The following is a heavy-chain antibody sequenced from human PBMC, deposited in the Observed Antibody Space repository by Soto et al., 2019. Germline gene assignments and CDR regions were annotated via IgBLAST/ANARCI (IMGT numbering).Heavy chain of an antibody. J-gene: IGHJ4*02. Sequence: QVQLQESGPGLVKPSETLSLTCTVSGVSITPYYWTWVRHPPGKGREWIGYVYHTGNTYYNPPLKSRVTISLDTSKNQVALRLKSVTAADTAVYYCAREQYNWKLWGQGTLVTVSS. D-gene: IGHD1-20*01. CDR3: AREQYNWKL. CDR1: GVSITPYY. V-gene: IGHV4-59*01. CDR2: VYHTGNT.